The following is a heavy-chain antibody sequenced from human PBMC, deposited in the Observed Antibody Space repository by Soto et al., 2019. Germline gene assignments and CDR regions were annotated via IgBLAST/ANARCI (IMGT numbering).Heavy chain of an antibody. CDR2: IYHTGST. J-gene: IGHJ4*02. Sequence: QVQLQESGPGLVKPSGTLSLICTVSGGSISSSYWWSWFRQPPGKGLEWIGDIYHTGSTNDKPSLRGRVTISIDKSKNEVSLRLNSVTAADTALYYCARDAQEWNWGRCFDYWGQGRWVTVSS. CDR3: ARDAQEWNWGRCFDY. CDR1: GGSISSSYW. D-gene: IGHD7-27*01. V-gene: IGHV4-4*02.